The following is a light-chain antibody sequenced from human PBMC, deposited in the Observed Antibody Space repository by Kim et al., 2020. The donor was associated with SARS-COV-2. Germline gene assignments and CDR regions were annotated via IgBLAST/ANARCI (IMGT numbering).Light chain of an antibody. J-gene: IGKJ2*01. Sequence: DIQMTQSPSSVSASVGDRVTITCRASQGISKWLAWYQQKPGKAPKLLIYVASTLQSGVPSRFSGSGSGTDFTLTISSLQPEDFAVYYCQQTNNFPYTFGRWTKLEI. CDR1: QGISKW. CDR2: VAS. CDR3: QQTNNFPYT. V-gene: IGKV1-12*01.